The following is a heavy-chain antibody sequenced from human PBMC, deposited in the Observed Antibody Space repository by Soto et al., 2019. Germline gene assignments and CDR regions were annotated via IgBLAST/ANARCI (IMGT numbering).Heavy chain of an antibody. D-gene: IGHD3-16*01. V-gene: IGHV2-5*02. J-gene: IGHJ3*01. CDR3: AHNIGGDYVYGFDF. CDR1: GISLTTSGEG. Sequence: QSALKESGPTLVKPTQTLTLTCTFSGISLTTSGEGVGWVRQPPGKGLEWVALVYGDGDKRYLTSLKSRLTITKDTSKNQVVLTMTSMDPVDTGTYFCAHNIGGDYVYGFDFWGQGTKVTVSS. CDR2: VYGDGDK.